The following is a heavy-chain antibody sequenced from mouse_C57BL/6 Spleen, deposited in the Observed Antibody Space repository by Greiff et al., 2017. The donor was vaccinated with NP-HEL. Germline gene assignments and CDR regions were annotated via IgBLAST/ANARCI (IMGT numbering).Heavy chain of an antibody. V-gene: IGHV1-82*01. Sequence: VHLVESGPELVKPGASVKISCKASGYAFSSSWMNWVKQRPGKGLEWIGRIYPGDGDTNYNGKFKGKATLTADKSSSTAYMQLSSLTSEDSAVYFCARRGGKGYFDVWGTGTTVTVSS. J-gene: IGHJ1*03. D-gene: IGHD1-1*02. CDR1: GYAFSSSW. CDR2: IYPGDGDT. CDR3: ARRGGKGYFDV.